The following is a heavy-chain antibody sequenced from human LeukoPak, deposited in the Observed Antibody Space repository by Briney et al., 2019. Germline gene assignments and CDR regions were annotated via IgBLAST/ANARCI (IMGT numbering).Heavy chain of an antibody. J-gene: IGHJ4*02. D-gene: IGHD2-2*01. V-gene: IGHV3-33*06. Sequence: GGSLRLSCAASGFTFSNYEMNWVRQAPGKGLEWVAVIWNDGSKKFYADSVKGRFTISRDNYKSVVYLQMNTLRVDDTAVYYCAKDRNIVIIPAAIEGFDYWGLGTLVTVSS. CDR2: IWNDGSKK. CDR3: AKDRNIVIIPAAIEGFDY. CDR1: GFTFSNYE.